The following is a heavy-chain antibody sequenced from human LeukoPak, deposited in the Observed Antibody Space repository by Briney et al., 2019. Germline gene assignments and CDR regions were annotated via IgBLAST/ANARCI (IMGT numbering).Heavy chain of an antibody. V-gene: IGHV3-15*01. J-gene: IGHJ6*02. CDR3: SRFYGDYYYYYGMDV. CDR2: IKSKTDGGTT. CDR1: GFTFSNAW. Sequence: GGSLRLSCAASGFTFSNAWMSWVRQAPGKGREWVGRIKSKTDGGTTDYAAPVKGRFTISRDDSKNTLYLQMNSLKTEDTAVYYCSRFYGDYYYYYGMDVWGQGTTVTVSS. D-gene: IGHD4-17*01.